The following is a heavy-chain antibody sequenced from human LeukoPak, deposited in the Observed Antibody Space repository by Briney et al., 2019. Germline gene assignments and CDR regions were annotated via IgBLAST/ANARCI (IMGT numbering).Heavy chain of an antibody. CDR3: AKELAMVRGVIITMGAFDI. Sequence: PGGSLRLSRAASGFTFSSYGMHWVRQAPGKGLEWVAFIRYDGSNKYYADSVKGRFTISRDNSKNTLYLQMNSPRAEDTAVYYCAKELAMVRGVIITMGAFDIWGQGTMVTVSS. CDR2: IRYDGSNK. V-gene: IGHV3-30*02. D-gene: IGHD3-10*01. J-gene: IGHJ3*02. CDR1: GFTFSSYG.